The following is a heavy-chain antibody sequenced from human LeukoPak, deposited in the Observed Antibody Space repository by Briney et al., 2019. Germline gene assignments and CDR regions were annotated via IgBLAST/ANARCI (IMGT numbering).Heavy chain of an antibody. CDR3: ASGREELPYYYYYMDV. J-gene: IGHJ6*03. V-gene: IGHV4-59*01. CDR1: GGSISSYY. CDR2: IYYSGST. Sequence: PSETLSLTCTVSGGSISSYYWSWIRQPPGKGLEWIGYIYYSGSTNYNPSLKSRVTISVDTSKNQFSLKLSSVTAADTAVYYCASGREELPYYYYYMDVWGKGTTVTVSS. D-gene: IGHD1-26*01.